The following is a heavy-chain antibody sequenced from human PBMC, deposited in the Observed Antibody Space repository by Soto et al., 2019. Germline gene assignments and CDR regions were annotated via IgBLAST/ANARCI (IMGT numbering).Heavy chain of an antibody. V-gene: IGHV1-8*01. CDR1: GYTFTSYD. CDR2: MNPNSGNT. D-gene: IGHD3-10*01. J-gene: IGHJ5*02. Sequence: QVQLVQSGAEVKKPGASVKVSCKASGYTFTSYDINWVRQATGQGLEWMGWMNPNSGNTGYAQKFQGRVTMTRNTASSKSYMELSSLRSEDTGVYSCTLVRGSDWFDPWGQGTQVTASS. CDR3: TLVRGSDWFDP.